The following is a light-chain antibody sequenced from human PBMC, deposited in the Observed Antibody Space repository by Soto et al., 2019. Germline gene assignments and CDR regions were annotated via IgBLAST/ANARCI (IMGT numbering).Light chain of an antibody. CDR1: SSDVGDYEY. CDR2: ELS. CDR3: SSYKRTSRVYV. Sequence: QSALAQPASVSGSPGQSITISCTGTSSDVGDYEYVSWYQQHPGKGPKLRIYELSNRTSGVSNRFSGSKSGNTASLTISGLQAEDETEYFCSSYKRTSRVYVFGTGTKVTVL. J-gene: IGLJ1*01. V-gene: IGLV2-14*01.